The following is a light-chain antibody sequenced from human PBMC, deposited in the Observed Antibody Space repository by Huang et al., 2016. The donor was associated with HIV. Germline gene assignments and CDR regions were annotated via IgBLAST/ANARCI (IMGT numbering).Light chain of an antibody. Sequence: QLTQSPSSLSASVGDTVIISCRASQDIGTSLAGYQHRTGRAPKLLISAAATLQTGVQSRFSGESAGTYFTLFITNLQPEDFATYYCQQLHTYPITFGQGTRLDMK. CDR1: QDIGTS. CDR2: AAA. V-gene: IGKV1-9*01. CDR3: QQLHTYPIT. J-gene: IGKJ5*01.